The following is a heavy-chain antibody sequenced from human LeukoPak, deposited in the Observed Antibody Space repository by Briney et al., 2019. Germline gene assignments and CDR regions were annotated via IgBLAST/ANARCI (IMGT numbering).Heavy chain of an antibody. CDR3: ARGSSLRYFDWLPYGYYFDY. D-gene: IGHD3-9*01. Sequence: PSETLSLTCAVSVGSISSSTGWSWVRQPPGKGLEWIGEIYNSGSTNYKPSLKSRVTISVDKSKNQFSLKLSSVTAADTAVYYCARGSSLRYFDWLPYGYYFDYWGQGTLVTVSS. V-gene: IGHV4-4*02. CDR1: VGSISSSTG. J-gene: IGHJ4*02. CDR2: IYNSGST.